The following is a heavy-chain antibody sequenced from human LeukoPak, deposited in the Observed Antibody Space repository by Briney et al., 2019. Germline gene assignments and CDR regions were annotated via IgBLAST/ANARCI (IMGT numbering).Heavy chain of an antibody. CDR2: IYPGDSDT. CDR1: GYKFSSYW. J-gene: IGHJ6*03. Sequence: GESLQISCQGSGYKFSSYWIGWVRPMPGKGLEWRGIIYPGDSDTRYSPSFQGQVTISADKSISTAYLQWSSLKASDTAMYYCARHSAPNNYYYYYMDVWGKGTTVTVSS. V-gene: IGHV5-51*01. CDR3: ARHSAPNNYYYYYMDV.